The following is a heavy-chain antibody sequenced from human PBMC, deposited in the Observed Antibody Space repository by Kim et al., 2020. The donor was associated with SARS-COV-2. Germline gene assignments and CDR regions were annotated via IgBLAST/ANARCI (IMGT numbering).Heavy chain of an antibody. V-gene: IGHV3-23*01. J-gene: IGHJ5*02. CDR2: ISYSGGIT. D-gene: IGHD1-26*01. Sequence: GGSLRLSCAVSGFTYSSFAMSWVRQAPGKGLEWVSVISYSGGITFYADSVKGRFTISRDNPKNTLYLQMNSLRAEDTAVYYCARRTTVGATRWFDPWGQGTLVTVSS. CDR3: ARRTTVGATRWFDP. CDR1: GFTYSSFA.